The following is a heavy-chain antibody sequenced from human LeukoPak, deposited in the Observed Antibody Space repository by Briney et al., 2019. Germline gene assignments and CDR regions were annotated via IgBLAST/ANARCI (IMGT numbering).Heavy chain of an antibody. J-gene: IGHJ4*02. V-gene: IGHV4-59*08. CDR2: IFYSGNT. CDR3: ARHSSMTTVVFDY. Sequence: GSLRLSCAASGFTFSNAWMSWVRQAPGMGLEWIGSIFYSGNTYYNPSLNSRVTISVDTSKRQFSLKLSSVTAADTAVYYCARHSSMTTVVFDYWGQGTLVTVSS. D-gene: IGHD4-23*01. CDR1: GFTFSNAW.